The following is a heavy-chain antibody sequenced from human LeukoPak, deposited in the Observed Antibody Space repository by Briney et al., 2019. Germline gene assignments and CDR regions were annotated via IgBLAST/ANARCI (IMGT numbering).Heavy chain of an antibody. D-gene: IGHD3-3*01. Sequence: SETLSLTCAVYGGSFSGYYWSWIRQPPGKGLEWIGEINHSGSTNYNPSLKSRVTISVDTSKNQLSLKLSSVTAVDTAVYYCARSFGVVIDFDYWGQGTLVTVSS. CDR2: INHSGST. CDR3: ARSFGVVIDFDY. V-gene: IGHV4-34*01. CDR1: GGSFSGYY. J-gene: IGHJ4*02.